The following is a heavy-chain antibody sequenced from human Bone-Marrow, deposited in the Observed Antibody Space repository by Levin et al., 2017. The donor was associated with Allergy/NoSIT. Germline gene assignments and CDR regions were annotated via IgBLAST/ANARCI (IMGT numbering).Heavy chain of an antibody. J-gene: IGHJ6*02. CDR3: ARNYDFWSGYRTPLGMDV. CDR1: GDSISDFY. D-gene: IGHD3-3*01. Sequence: GSLRLSCSVSGDSISDFYWSWIRQPPGKGLEWIGWGSYSGSTNYNPSLKSRVAISVDPSKNQLSLKVSSVTAAATAVYYCARNYDFWSGYRTPLGMDVWGQGTTVTVSS. CDR2: GSYSGST. V-gene: IGHV4-59*08.